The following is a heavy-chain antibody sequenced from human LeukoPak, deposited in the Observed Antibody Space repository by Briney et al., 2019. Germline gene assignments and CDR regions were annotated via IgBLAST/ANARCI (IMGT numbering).Heavy chain of an antibody. D-gene: IGHD1-14*01. CDR1: GASISGHY. Sequence: PSETLSLTCTVSGASISGHYLTWIRQPPGKGLEWIGYISHIGSTNYNPSLKSRVTISVDTSKNQSSLKLTSVTAADTAFYYCARDRISINALDMWGQGTMVTVSS. V-gene: IGHV4-59*11. J-gene: IGHJ3*02. CDR3: ARDRISINALDM. CDR2: ISHIGST.